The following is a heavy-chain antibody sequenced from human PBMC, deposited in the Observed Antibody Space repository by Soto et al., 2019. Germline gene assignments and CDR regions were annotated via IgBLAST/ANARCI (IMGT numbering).Heavy chain of an antibody. V-gene: IGHV1-46*02. Sequence: ASVKVSCKPSGYTFNTYYLHWVRQAPGQALEWMGVIHPSGGGTTYAQKFQGRVTMTRDTSTSTVYMELSSLRSEDTAVYYCARGGSSSGWSGFDYWGQGTLVTVSS. CDR1: GYTFNTYY. CDR2: IHPSGGGT. D-gene: IGHD6-19*01. J-gene: IGHJ4*02. CDR3: ARGGSSSGWSGFDY.